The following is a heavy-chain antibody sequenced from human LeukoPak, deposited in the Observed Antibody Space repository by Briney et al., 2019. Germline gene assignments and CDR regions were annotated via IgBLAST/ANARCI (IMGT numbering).Heavy chain of an antibody. D-gene: IGHD5-12*01. CDR1: GDSVSSYSAD. CDR2: TYYRSKWYK. J-gene: IGHJ6*02. Sequence: SQTLSLTCAISGDSVSSYSADWNWIRHSPSRGLEWLGRTYYRSKWYKDYAVSVKSRITINPDTSKDQFSLQLNSVTPEDTAVDYCARESRWLRSAYYYYGMDVWGQGTTVTVSS. V-gene: IGHV6-1*01. CDR3: ARESRWLRSAYYYYGMDV.